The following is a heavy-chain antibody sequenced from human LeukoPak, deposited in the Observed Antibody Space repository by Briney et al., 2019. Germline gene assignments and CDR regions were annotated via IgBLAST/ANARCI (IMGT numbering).Heavy chain of an antibody. CDR3: ARSNQADDC. CDR2: INPGGSSI. CDR1: GFTFSSYW. J-gene: IGHJ4*02. V-gene: IGHV3-74*01. D-gene: IGHD1-14*01. Sequence: GGSLRLSCAASGFTFSSYWMHWVRQVPGKGLVWVARINPGGSSITYADSVKGRFTISRDNAKNTLYLQMDSLRAEGTGVYYCARSNQADDCWGQGTLVTVSS.